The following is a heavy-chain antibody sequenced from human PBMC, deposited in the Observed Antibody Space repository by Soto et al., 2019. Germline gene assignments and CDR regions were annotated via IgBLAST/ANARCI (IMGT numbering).Heavy chain of an antibody. CDR1: GGSISSSSYY. D-gene: IGHD6-13*01. V-gene: IGHV4-39*01. CDR2: IYYSGST. J-gene: IGHJ4*02. Sequence: SETLSLTCTVSGGSISSSSYYWGWIRQPPGKGLEWIGSIYYSGSTYYSPSLKSRVTISVDTSKNQFSLKLSSVTAADTAVYYCARHLTGYSSSWYPTNFDYWGQGTLVTVSS. CDR3: ARHLTGYSSSWYPTNFDY.